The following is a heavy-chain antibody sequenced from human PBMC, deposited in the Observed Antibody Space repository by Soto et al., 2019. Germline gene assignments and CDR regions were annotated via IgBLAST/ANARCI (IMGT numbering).Heavy chain of an antibody. V-gene: IGHV4-39*01. Sequence: QLQLQESGPGLVKPSETLSLTCTVSGGSISSSDFYWGWIRQPPGKGLEWIASIYYSGSTYYNPSLKRRVTIPVDMSKNPFSLKLSSVTAADTAVYYCARHYYATYYFDYWGQGTLVNVSS. D-gene: IGHD3-22*01. CDR1: GGSISSSDFY. J-gene: IGHJ4*02. CDR2: IYYSGST. CDR3: ARHYYATYYFDY.